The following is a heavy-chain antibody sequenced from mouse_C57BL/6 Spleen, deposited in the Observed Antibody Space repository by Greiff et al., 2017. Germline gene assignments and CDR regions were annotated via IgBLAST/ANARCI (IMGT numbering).Heavy chain of an antibody. J-gene: IGHJ4*01. D-gene: IGHD3-2*02. CDR2: ISSGSSTS. CDR1: GFTFSDYG. CDR3: ARDKTAQATNAMDY. V-gene: IGHV5-17*01. Sequence: EVHLVESGGGLVKPGGSLKLSCAASGFTFSDYGMHWVRQAPEKGLEWVAYISSGSSTSYSAGTVKGRFPISRDNAKNTLFLQMTSLRSEDTAMYYCARDKTAQATNAMDYWGQGTSVTVSS.